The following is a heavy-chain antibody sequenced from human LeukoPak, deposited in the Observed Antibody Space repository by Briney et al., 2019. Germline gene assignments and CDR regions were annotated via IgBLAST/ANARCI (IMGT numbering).Heavy chain of an antibody. CDR3: ARGRIAARPPSLGRLIDY. J-gene: IGHJ4*02. Sequence: SETLSLTCAVYGGSFSGYYWSWIRQPPGKGLEWIGEINHSGSTNYNPSLKSRVTISVDTSKNQFSLKLSSVTAADTAVYYCARGRIAARPPSLGRLIDYWGQGTLVTVSS. V-gene: IGHV4-34*01. D-gene: IGHD6-6*01. CDR2: INHSGST. CDR1: GGSFSGYY.